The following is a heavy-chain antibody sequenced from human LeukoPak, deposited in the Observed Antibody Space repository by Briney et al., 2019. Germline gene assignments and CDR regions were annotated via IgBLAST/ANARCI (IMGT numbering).Heavy chain of an antibody. CDR3: ARDRSQYYDILTGINWFDP. CDR1: GFTFSDYY. Sequence: PGGSLRLSCAASGFTFSDYYMSCIRQAPGKGLEWVSYISSSGSTIYYADSVKGRFTISRDNAKNSLYLQMNSLRAEDTAMYYCARDRSQYYDILTGINWFDPWGQGTLVTVSP. V-gene: IGHV3-11*04. D-gene: IGHD3-9*01. CDR2: ISSSGSTI. J-gene: IGHJ5*02.